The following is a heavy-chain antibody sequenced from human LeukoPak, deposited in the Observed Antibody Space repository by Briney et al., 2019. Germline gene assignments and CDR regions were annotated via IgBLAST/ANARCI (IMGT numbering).Heavy chain of an antibody. CDR2: ISGSGRTI. CDR3: ARLYWGSYRFLDY. D-gene: IGHD3-16*02. V-gene: IGHV3-48*03. CDR1: GFTFSSYE. J-gene: IGHJ4*02. Sequence: GGSLRLSCAASGFTFSSYEMNWVRHAPGKGLEWVSYISGSGRTISYADSVKGRFTISRDNAKNSLYLQMNSLRAEDTAVYYCARLYWGSYRFLDYWGQGTLVTVSS.